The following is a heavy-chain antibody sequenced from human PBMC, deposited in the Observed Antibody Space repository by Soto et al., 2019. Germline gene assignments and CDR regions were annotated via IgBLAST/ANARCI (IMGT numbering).Heavy chain of an antibody. CDR3: ARLGIAATHYPFDP. CDR1: GGSISSYY. Sequence: SETLSLTCTVSGGSISSYYWSWIRQPPGKGLEWIGYIYYSGSTNYNPSLKSRVTISVDTSKNQFSLKLSSVTAADTAVYYCARLGIAATHYPFDPWGQGTLVTVSS. D-gene: IGHD6-13*01. V-gene: IGHV4-59*01. CDR2: IYYSGST. J-gene: IGHJ5*02.